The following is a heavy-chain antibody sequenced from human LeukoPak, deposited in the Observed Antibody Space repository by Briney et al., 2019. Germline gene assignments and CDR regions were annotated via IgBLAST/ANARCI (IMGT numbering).Heavy chain of an antibody. CDR1: GGSISSYY. CDR2: MYYSGST. J-gene: IGHJ5*02. CDR3: ARSASGLWFGELLVGDNWFDP. D-gene: IGHD3-10*01. Sequence: PSETLSLTWTVSGGSISSYYWSWIRQPPGQGLEWSGDMYYSGSTNYNPSLKSPVTISVDTSKNQFSLKLSSVTAADTAVYYCARSASGLWFGELLVGDNWFDPWGQGTLVTVSS. V-gene: IGHV4-59*01.